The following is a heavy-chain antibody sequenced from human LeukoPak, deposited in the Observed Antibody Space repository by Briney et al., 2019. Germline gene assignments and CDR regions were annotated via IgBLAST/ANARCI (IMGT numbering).Heavy chain of an antibody. CDR1: GGSISSSSYY. CDR3: ARVTRGLFDP. CDR2: IYYSGST. V-gene: IGHV4-39*07. J-gene: IGHJ5*02. Sequence: SETLXLTCTVSGGSISSSSYYWGWIRQPPGKGLEWIVSIYYSGSTYYNPSLKSRVTISVDTAKNQFSLRLSSVTAADTAVYYCARVTRGLFDPWGQGTLVTVSS. D-gene: IGHD3-10*01.